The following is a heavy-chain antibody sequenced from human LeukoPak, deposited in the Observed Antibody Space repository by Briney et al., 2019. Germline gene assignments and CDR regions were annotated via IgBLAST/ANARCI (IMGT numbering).Heavy chain of an antibody. CDR3: AKSVGSGSYPRDFDY. D-gene: IGHD3-10*01. CDR2: ISGSGGST. Sequence: GGSLRLSCAASGFTFSSYAMSWVRQAPGKGLEWVSAISGSGGSTYYADSVKGRFTISRDNSKNTLCLQMNSLRAEDTAVYYCAKSVGSGSYPRDFDYWGQGTLVTVSS. V-gene: IGHV3-23*01. J-gene: IGHJ4*02. CDR1: GFTFSSYA.